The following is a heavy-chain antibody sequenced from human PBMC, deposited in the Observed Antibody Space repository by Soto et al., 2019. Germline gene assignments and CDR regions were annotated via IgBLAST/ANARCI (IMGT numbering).Heavy chain of an antibody. V-gene: IGHV3-74*01. Sequence: ETLSLTCTVSGGSISSYYWMHWVRQAPGKGLVWVSRINTDGSDTSYADSVKGRFTISRDNAKNTLYLQMNSLRAEDTALYYCARDGVYFDYWGQGTLVTVSS. CDR2: INTDGSDT. CDR1: GGSISSYYW. CDR3: ARDGVYFDY. J-gene: IGHJ4*02. D-gene: IGHD3-16*01.